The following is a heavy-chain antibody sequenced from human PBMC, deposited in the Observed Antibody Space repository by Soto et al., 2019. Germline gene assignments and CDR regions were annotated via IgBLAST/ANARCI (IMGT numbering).Heavy chain of an antibody. V-gene: IGHV1-18*01. Sequence: ASVKVSCKASGYSFTEYGFNWVRQAPGQGLEWMGWISAYNGDTNYAQNLQGRVTMTTDTSTRIAYMELRSLRSDDTAVYYCASMMLAALKYGTDAWRQGTAVTVSS. J-gene: IGHJ6*02. D-gene: IGHD3-10*02. CDR3: ASMMLAALKYGTDA. CDR2: ISAYNGDT. CDR1: GYSFTEYG.